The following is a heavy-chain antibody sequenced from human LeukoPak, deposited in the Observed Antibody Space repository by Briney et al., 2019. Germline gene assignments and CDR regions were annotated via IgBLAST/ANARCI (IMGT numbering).Heavy chain of an antibody. CDR2: MNPNSGNT. CDR3: ARGQLLPQSTNMGRGPRGSLFGP. J-gene: IGHJ5*01. Sequence: ASVKVSCKASGYTFTSYDINWVRQATGQGLEWMGWMNPNSGNTGYAQKFQGRVTMTRNTSISTAYMELSSLRSEDTAVYYCARGQLLPQSTNMGRGPRGSLFGPWGQGTLVTVSS. V-gene: IGHV1-8*01. CDR1: GYTFTSYD. D-gene: IGHD3-10*01.